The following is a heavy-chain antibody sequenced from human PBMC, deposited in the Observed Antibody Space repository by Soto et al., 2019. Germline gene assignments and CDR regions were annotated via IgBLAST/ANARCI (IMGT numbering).Heavy chain of an antibody. Sequence: QVQLVQSGAEVKKPGSSVKVSCKASGGTFSSYAISWVRQSPGQGLEWMGGIIPIFGTANYAQKFQGRVTITADKSTSTAYRELSSLRSGYKAVYYYARGGRGYSYGPTYNWFDPWGQGTLVTVSS. J-gene: IGHJ5*02. V-gene: IGHV1-69*06. CDR2: IIPIFGTA. D-gene: IGHD5-18*01. CDR1: GGTFSSYA. CDR3: ARGGRGYSYGPTYNWFDP.